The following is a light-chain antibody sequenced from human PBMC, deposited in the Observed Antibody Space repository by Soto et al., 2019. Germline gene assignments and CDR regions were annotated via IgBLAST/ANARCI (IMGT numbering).Light chain of an antibody. V-gene: IGKV3-15*01. CDR3: LQYNNWPPWT. CDR1: QGVNSN. J-gene: IGKJ1*01. Sequence: IVMTQSPATLSVSPGERATLSCRASQGVNSNLAWYQQKPGQAPRLLMYGASTRATGIPARFSGSGSGTEFTLTISSLQSEDFAVYYCLQYNNWPPWTFGQGTKVEIK. CDR2: GAS.